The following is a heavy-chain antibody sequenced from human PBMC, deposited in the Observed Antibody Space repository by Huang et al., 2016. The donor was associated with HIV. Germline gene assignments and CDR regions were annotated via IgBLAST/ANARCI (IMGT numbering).Heavy chain of an antibody. J-gene: IGHJ4*02. CDR3: VKGDIVGTANFFDY. CDR1: GFRVDYSA. V-gene: IGHV3-9*01. Sequence: EVQLVESGGTLIQTGGSLRLACAASGFRVDYSAMYCGRQAPGEGREWVSSISWDRDNIAKGDSVKGRFTSSRDNARNSLYRQMNSLRPDDTALYYCVKGDIVGTANFFDYWGQGTQVSVSS. CDR2: ISWDRDNI. D-gene: IGHD1-26*01.